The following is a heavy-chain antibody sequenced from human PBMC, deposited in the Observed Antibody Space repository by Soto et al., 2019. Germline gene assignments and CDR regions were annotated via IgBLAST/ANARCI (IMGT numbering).Heavy chain of an antibody. CDR1: GFNFSQHA. CDR2: ISYGRSKK. Sequence: QVHLVESGGGVVQPGKSLRLSCAASGFNFSQHAIHWVRQAPGKGLEWVAVISYGRSKKYYADSVSGRFCIFKVNSKTTMFLHMNNLRINETAVCRCTIECSDIRWQAFEGRGQGT. CDR3: TIECSDIRWQAFEG. D-gene: IGHD2-2*01. V-gene: IGHV3-30-3*01. J-gene: IGHJ4*01.